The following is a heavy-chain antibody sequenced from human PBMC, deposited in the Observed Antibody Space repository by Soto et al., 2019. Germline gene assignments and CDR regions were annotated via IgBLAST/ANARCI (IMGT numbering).Heavy chain of an antibody. CDR1: GFSFSIYA. V-gene: IGHV3-23*01. D-gene: IGHD6-13*01. CDR3: AKDYGSSWPLFDY. J-gene: IGHJ4*02. CDR2: ISGSGGST. Sequence: GGSLRLSCAASGFSFSIYAMTWVRQAPGRGLQWVSAISGSGGSTYYADSVKGRFTISRDNSKNTLYLQMNSLRAEDTAVYYCAKDYGSSWPLFDYWGQGTLVTVSS.